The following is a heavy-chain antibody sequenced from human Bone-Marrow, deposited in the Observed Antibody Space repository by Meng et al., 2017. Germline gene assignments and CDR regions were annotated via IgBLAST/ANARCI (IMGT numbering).Heavy chain of an antibody. CDR1: GDTFTGYY. J-gene: IGHJ4*02. CDR2: INPSSGGT. D-gene: IGHD2-15*01. Sequence: RGQGGAEVAEAGAAAEVSWKACGDTFTGYYMHWVRQAPGEGLEGMGRINPSSGGTNYAQKFQGRVTMTRDTSISTAYMELSRLRSDDTAVYYCARVRVLARSPPGRGFPFDYWGQGTLVTVSS. V-gene: IGHV1-2*06. CDR3: ARVRVLARSPPGRGFPFDY.